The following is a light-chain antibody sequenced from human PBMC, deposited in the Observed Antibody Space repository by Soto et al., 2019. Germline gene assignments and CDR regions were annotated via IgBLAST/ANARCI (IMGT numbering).Light chain of an antibody. Sequence: QSALTQPASVSGSPGQSITISCTGTSSDVGGHNYVSWYQHHPDKVPKLMIYEVTNRPSGVSSRFSGSKSGNTASLTISGLQAEDEADYYCSSYTSSSTYVFGTGTKVTVL. V-gene: IGLV2-14*01. CDR1: SSDVGGHNY. CDR2: EVT. CDR3: SSYTSSSTYV. J-gene: IGLJ1*01.